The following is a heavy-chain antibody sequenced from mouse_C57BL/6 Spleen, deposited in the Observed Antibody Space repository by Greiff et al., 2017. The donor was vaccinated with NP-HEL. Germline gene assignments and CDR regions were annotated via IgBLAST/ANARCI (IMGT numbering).Heavy chain of an antibody. CDR1: GYTFTSYW. CDR3: ARCWGVYYYAMDY. Sequence: QVQLQQPGAELVKPGASVKLSCKASGYTFTSYWMHWVKQRPGQGLEWIGMIHPNSGSTNYNEKFKSKATLTVDKSSSTAYMQLSSLTSEDSAVYYCARCWGVYYYAMDYWGQGTSVTVSS. CDR2: IHPNSGST. J-gene: IGHJ4*01. V-gene: IGHV1-64*01. D-gene: IGHD4-1*01.